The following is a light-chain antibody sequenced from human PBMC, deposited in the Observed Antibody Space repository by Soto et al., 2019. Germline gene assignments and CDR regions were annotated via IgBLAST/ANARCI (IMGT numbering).Light chain of an antibody. CDR2: TAS. Sequence: DIQMTQSPSSLSASVGDRVTITCRTSQGITDDLGWYQHKPGKAPKRLIYTASSLQNGVPSRFSGSGSGTEFTLTISSLQPEDSATYFCLQHNTHPYTFGQGTKLEIK. V-gene: IGKV1-17*01. J-gene: IGKJ2*01. CDR1: QGITDD. CDR3: LQHNTHPYT.